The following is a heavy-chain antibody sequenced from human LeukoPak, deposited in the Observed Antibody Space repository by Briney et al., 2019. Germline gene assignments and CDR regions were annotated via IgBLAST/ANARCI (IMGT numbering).Heavy chain of an antibody. CDR3: AREGRGYGTYFDY. CDR2: IKQDGSEK. Sequence: GGSLRLSCAASGFTFTIYWMSWVRQAPGKGLEWVANIKQDGSEKYYVDSVKGRFTISRDNPKNSLYLQMNTLRAGDTAVYYCAREGRGYGTYFDYWGQGTLVTVSS. CDR1: GFTFTIYW. D-gene: IGHD5-18*01. V-gene: IGHV3-7*01. J-gene: IGHJ4*02.